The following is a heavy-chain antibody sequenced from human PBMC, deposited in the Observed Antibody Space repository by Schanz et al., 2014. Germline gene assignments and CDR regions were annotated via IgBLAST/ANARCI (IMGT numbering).Heavy chain of an antibody. D-gene: IGHD2-2*02. CDR1: GYAFSDYG. V-gene: IGHV1-18*01. J-gene: IGHJ6*03. CDR3: AGTYCSSTSCYTGYYYMDV. Sequence: QVQLVQSGGEMKKPGASVKVSCKTSGYAFSDYGITWVRQAPGQGLEWMGWINGYNGHTLYAQKVQGRVTMTTDTSTGTAYMELRSLRSDDTAVYYCAGTYCSSTSCYTGYYYMDVWGKGTTVTVSS. CDR2: INGYNGHT.